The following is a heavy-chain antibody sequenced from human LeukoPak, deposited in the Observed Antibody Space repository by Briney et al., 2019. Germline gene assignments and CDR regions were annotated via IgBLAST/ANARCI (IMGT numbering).Heavy chain of an antibody. D-gene: IGHD6-13*01. V-gene: IGHV4-59*12. CDR2: IYYSGST. CDR1: GGSISSYY. J-gene: IGHJ4*02. CDR3: ARADSSSSWGPEFDY. Sequence: PSETLSLTCTVSGGSISSYYWSWIRQPPGKGLEWIGYIYYSGSTNYNPSLKSRVTISVDTSKNQFSLKLSSVTAADTAVYYCARADSSSSWGPEFDYWGQGTLVTVSS.